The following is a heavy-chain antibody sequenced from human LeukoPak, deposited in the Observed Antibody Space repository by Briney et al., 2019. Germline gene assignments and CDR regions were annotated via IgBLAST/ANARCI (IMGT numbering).Heavy chain of an antibody. CDR1: GGSISSGDYY. CDR2: INHSGST. J-gene: IGHJ4*02. D-gene: IGHD3-16*01. Sequence: SETLSLTCTVSGGSISSGDYYWSWIRQPPGKGLEWIGEINHSGSTNYNPSLKSRVTISVDTSKNQFSLKLSSVTAADTAVYYCASLLGPPFDYWGQGTLVTVSS. V-gene: IGHV4-39*07. CDR3: ASLLGPPFDY.